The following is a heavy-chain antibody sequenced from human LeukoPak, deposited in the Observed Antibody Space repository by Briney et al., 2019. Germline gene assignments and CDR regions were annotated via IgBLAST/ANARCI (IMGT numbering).Heavy chain of an antibody. V-gene: IGHV4-59*01. Sequence: PSETLCLTCTVSGVSFSSYYWSWIRQPPGKGLDWIGYIYDSGTTSYNPSLKSRVTISLDTSKKQFSLKLSSVTAADTAVYYCARVSCTSTSCPGWSDRGGQATLVTVSS. D-gene: IGHD1-1*01. CDR1: GVSFSSYY. J-gene: IGHJ4*02. CDR2: IYDSGTT. CDR3: ARVSCTSTSCPGWSDR.